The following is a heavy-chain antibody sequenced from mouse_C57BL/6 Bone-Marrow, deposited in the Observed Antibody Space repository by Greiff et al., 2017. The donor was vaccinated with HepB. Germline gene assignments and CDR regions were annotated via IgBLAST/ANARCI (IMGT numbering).Heavy chain of an antibody. V-gene: IGHV2-9-1*01. Sequence: QVQLKESGPGLVAPSQSLSITCTVSGFSLTCYAISWVRQPPGKGLEWLGVIWTGGGTNYNSALKSRLSISKDNSKSQVFLKMNSLRTDDTARYYCARTYGSSYLSFDYWGQGTTLTVSS. J-gene: IGHJ2*01. CDR1: GFSLTCYA. CDR3: ARTYGSSYLSFDY. CDR2: IWTGGGT. D-gene: IGHD1-1*01.